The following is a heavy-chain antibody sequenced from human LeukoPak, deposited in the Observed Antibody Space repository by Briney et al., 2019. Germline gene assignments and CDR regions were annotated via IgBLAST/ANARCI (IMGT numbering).Heavy chain of an antibody. CDR1: GFSFSNSN. CDR2: ISGSSGTI. Sequence: GGSLRLSCAASGFSFSNSNMNWVRRAPGKGLEWVSFISGSSGTIYYADSVKGRFTISRDNAKNSLFLQMNSLRAEDTAVYYCASSGSYYVRAFDIWGQGTMVTVSS. D-gene: IGHD1-26*01. V-gene: IGHV3-48*01. CDR3: ASSGSYYVRAFDI. J-gene: IGHJ3*02.